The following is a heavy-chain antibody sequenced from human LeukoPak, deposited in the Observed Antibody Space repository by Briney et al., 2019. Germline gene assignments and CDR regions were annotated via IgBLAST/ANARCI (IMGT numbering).Heavy chain of an antibody. J-gene: IGHJ4*02. CDR1: GGSISSYY. CDR3: TRRRVGSGYRDY. Sequence: SETLSLTCTVSGGSISSYYWSWIRQPPGKRLEWIGHIYYSGSTNYNPSLKSRVTVSVDTSNNHFSLKLSSVTAADTAVYYCTRRRVGSGYRDYWGQGTLVTVSS. V-gene: IGHV4-59*08. D-gene: IGHD5-12*01. CDR2: IYYSGST.